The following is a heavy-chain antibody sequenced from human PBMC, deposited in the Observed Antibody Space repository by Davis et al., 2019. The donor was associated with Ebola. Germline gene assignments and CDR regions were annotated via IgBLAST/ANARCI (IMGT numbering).Heavy chain of an antibody. Sequence: SETLSLTCAVYGGSFSGYYWSWIRQPPGKGLEWIGEINHSGSTNYNPSLKSRVTISVDTSKNQFSLKLSSVTAADTAVYYCARGRYCISTSCPLYYYYGMDVWGQGTTVTVSS. J-gene: IGHJ6*02. V-gene: IGHV4-34*01. D-gene: IGHD2-2*01. CDR1: GGSFSGYY. CDR3: ARGRYCISTSCPLYYYYGMDV. CDR2: INHSGST.